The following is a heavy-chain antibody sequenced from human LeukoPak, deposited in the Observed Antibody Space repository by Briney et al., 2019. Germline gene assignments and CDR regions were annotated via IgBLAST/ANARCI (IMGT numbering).Heavy chain of an antibody. V-gene: IGHV4-39*07. CDR3: ARERRGPTYFDY. CDR1: GGSISSSSYY. CDR2: IYYSGST. D-gene: IGHD3-10*01. Sequence: SETLSLTCTVSGGSISSSSYYWGWIRQPPGKGLEWIGSIYYSGSTYYNPSLKSRVTISVDTSKNQFSLRLSSVTAADTAVYYCARERRGPTYFDYWGQGTLVTVSS. J-gene: IGHJ4*02.